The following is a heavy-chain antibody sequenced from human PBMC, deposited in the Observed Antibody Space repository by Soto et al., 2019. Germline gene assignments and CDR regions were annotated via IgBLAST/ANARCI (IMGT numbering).Heavy chain of an antibody. Sequence: GGSLRLSCAASGFTFSSYWMHWVRQAPGKGLVWVSRINSDGSSTSYADSVKGRFTISRDNVKNTLYLQMNSLRAEDTAVYYCANTPEYGSGSYSVDYWGQGTLVTVSS. CDR2: INSDGSST. J-gene: IGHJ4*02. V-gene: IGHV3-74*01. CDR3: ANTPEYGSGSYSVDY. CDR1: GFTFSSYW. D-gene: IGHD3-10*01.